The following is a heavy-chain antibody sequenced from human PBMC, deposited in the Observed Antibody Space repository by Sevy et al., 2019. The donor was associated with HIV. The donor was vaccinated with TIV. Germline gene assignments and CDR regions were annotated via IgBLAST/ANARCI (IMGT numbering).Heavy chain of an antibody. D-gene: IGHD3-9*01. CDR3: AKDFTGYNGMDV. CDR1: GITLSTSG. Sequence: GESLKISCVVSGITLSTSGMHWVRQAPGKGLEWVAVISYHGRDKFYADSVKGRSTISRDNSKNILYLQMVSLRAEDTAVYYCAKDFTGYNGMDVWGQGTMVTVSS. J-gene: IGHJ6*02. V-gene: IGHV3-30*18. CDR2: ISYHGRDK.